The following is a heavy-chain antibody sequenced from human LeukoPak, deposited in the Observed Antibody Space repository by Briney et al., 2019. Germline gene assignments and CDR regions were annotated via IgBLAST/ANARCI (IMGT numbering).Heavy chain of an antibody. V-gene: IGHV3-21*01. CDR1: GFAFSRYS. CDR2: ISSSSGYI. D-gene: IGHD2-2*01. J-gene: IGHJ4*02. CDR3: ASEIVSSTCFDY. Sequence: GGSLRLSCAASGFAFSRYSMNWVRQAPGKGLEWVSSISSSSGYIYYADSVNGRFTISRDNAKNSLYLQMNSLRAEDTAEYYGASEIVSSTCFDYWGQGALVTVSS.